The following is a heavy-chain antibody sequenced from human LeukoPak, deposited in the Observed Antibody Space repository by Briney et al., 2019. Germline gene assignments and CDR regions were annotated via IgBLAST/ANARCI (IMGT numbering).Heavy chain of an antibody. CDR3: ARASGYSYGLWY. CDR1: GGSFSGYY. J-gene: IGHJ4*02. V-gene: IGHV4-34*01. D-gene: IGHD5-18*01. Sequence: PSETLSLTCAAYGGSFSGYYWSWIRQPPGKGLEWIGEINHSGSTNYNPSLKSRVTISVDTSKNQFSLKLSSVTAADTAVYYCARASGYSYGLWYWGQGTLVTVSS. CDR2: INHSGST.